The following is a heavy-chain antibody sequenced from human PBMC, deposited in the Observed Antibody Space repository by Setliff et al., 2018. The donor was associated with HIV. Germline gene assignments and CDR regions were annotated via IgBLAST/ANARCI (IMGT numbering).Heavy chain of an antibody. CDR1: GFTFSNFP. CDR2: ISSDAVTRTI. D-gene: IGHD3-16*01. J-gene: IGHJ4*02. Sequence: PGGSLRLSCAVSGFTFSNFPMNWVRQAPGKGLEWVSTISSDAVTRTIYYADSVKGRFTISRDNAKNSLYLQMNSLRAEDTAVYYCARERVGALDYWGQGALVTVSS. V-gene: IGHV3-48*01. CDR3: ARERVGALDY.